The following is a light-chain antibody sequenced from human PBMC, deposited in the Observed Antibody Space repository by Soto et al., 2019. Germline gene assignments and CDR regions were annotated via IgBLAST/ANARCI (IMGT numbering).Light chain of an antibody. V-gene: IGKV4-1*01. CDR1: ESVLYTSNNKKY. Sequence: DSGMTQSAESLAVSLGERATIDCKSGESVLYTSNNKKYLAWYQQKPGQPPKLLIKWASTREAGVPDRFSGSGSETDFTLTISSLQAEDVAVYYCQQYYSSTITFGQGTRLEIK. CDR2: WAS. CDR3: QQYYSSTIT. J-gene: IGKJ5*01.